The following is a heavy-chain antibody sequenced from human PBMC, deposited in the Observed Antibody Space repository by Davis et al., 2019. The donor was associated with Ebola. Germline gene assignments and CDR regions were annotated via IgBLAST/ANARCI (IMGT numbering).Heavy chain of an antibody. CDR3: ARGPYDSSGYFFYQYGMDV. CDR1: GGSISSSGYY. J-gene: IGHJ6*02. CDR2: TYYIEST. V-gene: IGHV4-39*01. D-gene: IGHD3-22*01. Sequence: SETLSLTCTVSGGSISSSGYYWGWIRQPPGKGLEWIGTTYYIESTRYNPSLKSRVTISVDTSKSQFSLHVNSVTATDTAVYYCARGPYDSSGYFFYQYGMDVWGQGSMVTVSS.